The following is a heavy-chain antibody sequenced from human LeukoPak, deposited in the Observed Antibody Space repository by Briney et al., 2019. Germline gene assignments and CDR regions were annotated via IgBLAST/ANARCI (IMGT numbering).Heavy chain of an antibody. Sequence: QTGGSLRLSCAASGFTFSSYSMNWVRQAPGKGLEWVSYISSSSSTIYYADSVKGRFTISRDNAKNSLYLQMNSLRAEDTALYYCARGLPVLRFLEWLFPYYFDYWGQGTLVTVSS. V-gene: IGHV3-48*04. J-gene: IGHJ4*02. D-gene: IGHD3-3*01. CDR2: ISSSSSTI. CDR1: GFTFSSYS. CDR3: ARGLPVLRFLEWLFPYYFDY.